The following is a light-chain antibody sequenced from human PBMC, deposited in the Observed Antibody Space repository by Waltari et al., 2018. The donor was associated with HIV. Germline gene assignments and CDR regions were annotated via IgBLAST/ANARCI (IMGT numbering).Light chain of an antibody. V-gene: IGLV1-51*01. CDR2: DNN. CDR1: SSNIGNNY. J-gene: IGLJ3*02. Sequence: QSVLTQPPSVSAAPGQKVTISCSGSSSNIGNNYVSWYQQLPGTAPKLLIYDNNNRPPGIPDGFSGSESGTSATLGITGLQTGDEADYYCGTWDSSLSAWVFGGGTKLTVL. CDR3: GTWDSSLSAWV.